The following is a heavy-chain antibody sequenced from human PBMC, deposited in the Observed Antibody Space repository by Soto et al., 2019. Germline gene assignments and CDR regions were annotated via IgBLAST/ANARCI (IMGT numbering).Heavy chain of an antibody. J-gene: IGHJ4*02. Sequence: SETLSLTCTVSGGSISSYYWSWIRQPPGKGLEWIGYIYYSGSTNYNPSLKSRVTISVDTSKNLFSLKLSSVTAADTAVYYCARHLVDSSGYYFDYWGQGTLVTVSS. V-gene: IGHV4-59*08. D-gene: IGHD3-22*01. CDR3: ARHLVDSSGYYFDY. CDR1: GGSISSYY. CDR2: IYYSGST.